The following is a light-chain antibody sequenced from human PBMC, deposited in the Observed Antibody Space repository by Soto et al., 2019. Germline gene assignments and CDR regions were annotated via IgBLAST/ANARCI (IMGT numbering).Light chain of an antibody. CDR1: QSVGSN. CDR3: QQYNNWPPDRT. Sequence: EIVMTQSPATLSVSPGERATLSCRASQSVGSNLAWYQQKPGQAPRLLIYGASTRAIGIPARFSGSGSGTEFTLTISSLQSEDFEIYFCQQYNNWPPDRTFGQGTKVEIK. CDR2: GAS. V-gene: IGKV3-15*01. J-gene: IGKJ1*01.